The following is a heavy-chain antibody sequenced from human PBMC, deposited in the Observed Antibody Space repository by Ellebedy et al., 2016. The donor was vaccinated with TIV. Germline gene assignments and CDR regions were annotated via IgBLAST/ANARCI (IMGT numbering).Heavy chain of an antibody. D-gene: IGHD6-6*01. V-gene: IGHV5-10-1*01. CDR2: IDPSDSYT. CDR1: GYSFTSYW. J-gene: IGHJ5*02. Sequence: ASVKVSCKGSGYSFTSYWISWARQMPGKGLEWMGRIDPSDSYTNYSPSFQGHVTISADKSISTAYLQWSSLKASDTAMYYCARQSSSSSSEHWFDPWGQGTLVTVSS. CDR3: ARQSSSSSSEHWFDP.